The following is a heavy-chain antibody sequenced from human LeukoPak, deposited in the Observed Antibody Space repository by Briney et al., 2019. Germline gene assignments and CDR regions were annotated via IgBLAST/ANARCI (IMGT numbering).Heavy chain of an antibody. D-gene: IGHD3-10*01. J-gene: IGHJ4*02. V-gene: IGHV4-39*07. CDR2: IYYSGST. Sequence: SETLSLTCTVSGGSISSSSYYWGWIRQPPGKGLEWIGSIYYSGSTYYNPSLKSRVTISVDTSKNQFSLKLSSVTAADTAVYYCASEGATYYYGSGSYYSDYWGQGTLVTVSS. CDR3: ASEGATYYYGSGSYYSDY. CDR1: GGSISSSSYY.